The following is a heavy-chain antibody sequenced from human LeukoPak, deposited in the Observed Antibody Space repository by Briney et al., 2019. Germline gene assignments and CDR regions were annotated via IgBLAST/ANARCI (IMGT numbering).Heavy chain of an antibody. D-gene: IGHD1-26*01. J-gene: IGHJ4*02. Sequence: PGGSLRLSCAASGFTFSSYGMHWVRQAPGKGLEWVAVISYDGSNKYYADSVKGRFTISRDNSKNTLYLQMNSLRAEDTAVYYCAKDLGGYSGSHLFDYWGQGTLVTVSS. CDR3: AKDLGGYSGSHLFDY. CDR2: ISYDGSNK. CDR1: GFTFSSYG. V-gene: IGHV3-30*18.